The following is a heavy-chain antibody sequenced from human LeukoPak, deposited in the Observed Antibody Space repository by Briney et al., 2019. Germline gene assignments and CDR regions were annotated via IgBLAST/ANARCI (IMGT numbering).Heavy chain of an antibody. CDR2: IKQDGSEK. D-gene: IGHD6-13*01. CDR1: GFTFSSYW. J-gene: IGHJ4*02. CDR3: ARDTPAAAGTLTGAYYFDY. Sequence: GGSLRLSCAASGFTFSSYWMSWVRQAPGKGLEWVANIKQDGSEKYYVDSVKGRFTISRDNAKNSLYLQMNSLRAEDTAVYYCARDTPAAAGTLTGAYYFDYWGQETLVTVSS. V-gene: IGHV3-7*01.